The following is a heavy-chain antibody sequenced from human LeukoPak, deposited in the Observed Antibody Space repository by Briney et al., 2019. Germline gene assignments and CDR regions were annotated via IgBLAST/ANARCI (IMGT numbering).Heavy chain of an antibody. CDR1: GFTFSSYA. CDR3: AKGGRSYCGGDCYKDAFDI. Sequence: PGGSLRLSCAASGFTFSSYAMCWVRQAPGKGLEWVSGISSSGGSTYYADSVKGRFTISRDNSKNTLYLQMNSLRAEDMAVYYCAKGGRSYCGGDCYKDAFDIWGQGTMVTVSS. J-gene: IGHJ3*02. V-gene: IGHV3-23*01. D-gene: IGHD2-21*02. CDR2: ISSSGGST.